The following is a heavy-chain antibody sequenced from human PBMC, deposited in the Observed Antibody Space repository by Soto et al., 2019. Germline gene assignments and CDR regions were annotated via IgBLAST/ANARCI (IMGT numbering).Heavy chain of an antibody. CDR3: AKIAPGNMIVVVITTFDY. Sequence: PGGSLRLSCAASGFTFSSYAMSWVRQAPGKGLEWVSAISGSGGSTYYADSVKGRFTISRDNSKNTLYLQMNSLRAEDTAVYYCAKIAPGNMIVVVITTFDYWGQGTLVTVSS. V-gene: IGHV3-23*01. J-gene: IGHJ4*02. CDR1: GFTFSSYA. D-gene: IGHD3-22*01. CDR2: ISGSGGST.